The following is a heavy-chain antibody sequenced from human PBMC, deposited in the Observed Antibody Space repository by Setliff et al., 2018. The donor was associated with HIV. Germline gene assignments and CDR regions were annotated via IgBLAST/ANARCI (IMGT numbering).Heavy chain of an antibody. J-gene: IGHJ4*02. CDR2: IYHSGST. D-gene: IGHD1-20*01. CDR3: ARLNNGAHYFHFDY. CDR1: DYSISSGYY. Sequence: SETLSLTCAVSDYSISSGYYWGWIRQPPGKGLEWIGGIYHSGSTYYNPSLKSRVTISVDTSKNPFSLKLSSVTAADTAVYYCARLNNGAHYFHFDYWGQGTLVTVSS. V-gene: IGHV4-38-2*01.